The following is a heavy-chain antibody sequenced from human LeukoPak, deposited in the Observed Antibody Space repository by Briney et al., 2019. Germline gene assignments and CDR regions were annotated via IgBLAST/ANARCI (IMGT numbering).Heavy chain of an antibody. V-gene: IGHV4-31*03. CDR1: GGSISSGGYY. CDR2: IYYSGST. D-gene: IGHD2-21*02. Sequence: SQTLSLTCTVSGGSISSGGYYWSWIRQHPGKGLEWIGYIYYSGSTYYNPSLKSRVTISVDTSKNQFSLKLSSVTAADTAAYYCARAGYCGGDCYLNWFDPWGQGTLVTVPS. CDR3: ARAGYCGGDCYLNWFDP. J-gene: IGHJ5*02.